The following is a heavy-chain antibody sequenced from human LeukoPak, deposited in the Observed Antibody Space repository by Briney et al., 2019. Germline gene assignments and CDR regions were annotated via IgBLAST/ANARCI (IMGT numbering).Heavy chain of an antibody. Sequence: SETLSLTCTVSGGSISSYYWSWIRQPPGKGLEWIGYIYYSGSTNYNPSLKSRVTISVDTSKKQFSLKLSSVTAADTAVYYCARLFAGYDSTNDAFDIWGQGTLVTVSS. CDR2: IYYSGST. J-gene: IGHJ3*02. CDR1: GGSISSYY. CDR3: ARLFAGYDSTNDAFDI. D-gene: IGHD3-22*01. V-gene: IGHV4-59*01.